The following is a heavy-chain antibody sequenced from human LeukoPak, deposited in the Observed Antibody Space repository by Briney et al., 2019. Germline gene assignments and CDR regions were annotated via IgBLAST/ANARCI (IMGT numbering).Heavy chain of an antibody. CDR3: AKLGHSDGWYLGAFDI. CDR2: TSYSRTT. V-gene: IGHV4-59*08. Sequence: PSETLSLTCTVSGGSITGYYWNWIRQTPGMRLEWIGYTSYSRTTIYNSYFKGRATMSIDTSKNQLYLNLASVTATDTAVYYCAKLGHSDGWYLGAFDIWGQGTAVIVSS. CDR1: GGSITGYY. D-gene: IGHD6-19*01. J-gene: IGHJ3*02.